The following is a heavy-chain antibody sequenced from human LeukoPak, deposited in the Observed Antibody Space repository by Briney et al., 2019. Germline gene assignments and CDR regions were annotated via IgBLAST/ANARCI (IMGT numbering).Heavy chain of an antibody. Sequence: GRSLRLSCAASGFTFSSYAMHWVRQAPGKGLEWVAVISYDGSNKYYADSVKGRFTISRDNSKNTLYLQMNSLRAEDTVVYYCARERGSLAAAGTVYFQHWGQGTLVTVSS. V-gene: IGHV3-30*01. CDR3: ARERGSLAAAGTVYFQH. J-gene: IGHJ1*01. D-gene: IGHD6-13*01. CDR2: ISYDGSNK. CDR1: GFTFSSYA.